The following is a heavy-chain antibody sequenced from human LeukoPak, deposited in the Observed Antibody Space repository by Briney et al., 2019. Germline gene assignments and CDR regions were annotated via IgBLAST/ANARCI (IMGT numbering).Heavy chain of an antibody. V-gene: IGHV3-30*02. CDR2: IRYNGSNK. J-gene: IGHJ3*02. CDR3: AKDRANTMIGVLDAFDI. D-gene: IGHD3-22*01. CDR1: GFTFSSYG. Sequence: PGGSLRLSCAASGFTFSSYGMHWVRQAPGKGLEWVAFIRYNGSNKYYADSVKGRFTISRDNSKNTLYLQMNSLRAEDTAVYYCAKDRANTMIGVLDAFDIWGQGTMVTVSS.